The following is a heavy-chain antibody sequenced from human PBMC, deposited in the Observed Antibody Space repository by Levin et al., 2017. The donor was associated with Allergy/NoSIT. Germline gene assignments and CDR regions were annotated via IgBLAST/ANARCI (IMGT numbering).Heavy chain of an antibody. V-gene: IGHV1-2*06. J-gene: IGHJ5*02. CDR1: GYTFTGYY. D-gene: IGHD5-24*01. Sequence: ASVKVSCKASGYTFTGYYMHWVRQAPGQGLEWMGRINPNSGGTNYAQKFQGRVTMTRDTSISTAYMELSRLRSVDTAVYYCARGRWLQLAGWFDPWGQGTLVTVSS. CDR2: INPNSGGT. CDR3: ARGRWLQLAGWFDP.